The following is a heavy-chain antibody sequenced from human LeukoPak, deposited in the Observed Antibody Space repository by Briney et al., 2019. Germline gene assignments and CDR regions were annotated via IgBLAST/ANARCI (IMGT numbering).Heavy chain of an antibody. CDR3: ARDRSGSSDAFDI. Sequence: GGSLRLSCAASGFTFSSYWMSWVRQAPGKGLEWVANIKQDGSEKYYVDSVKGRLTISRDNAKNTLYLQMNSLRAEDTAVYYCARDRSGSSDAFDIWGQGTMVTVSS. CDR2: IKQDGSEK. CDR1: GFTFSSYW. D-gene: IGHD1-26*01. V-gene: IGHV3-7*01. J-gene: IGHJ3*02.